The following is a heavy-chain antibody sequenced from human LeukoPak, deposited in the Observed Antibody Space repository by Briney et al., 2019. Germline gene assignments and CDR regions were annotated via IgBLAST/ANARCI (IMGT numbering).Heavy chain of an antibody. Sequence: GASVKVSCKASGYTFTCYYMHWVRQAPGQGLEWMGWINPNSGGTNYAQKFQGRVTMTRDTSISTAYMELSRLRSDDTAVYYCARVDVALGWFGELSNWFDPWGQGTLVTVSS. CDR3: ARVDVALGWFGELSNWFDP. V-gene: IGHV1-2*02. J-gene: IGHJ5*02. CDR1: GYTFTCYY. D-gene: IGHD3-10*01. CDR2: INPNSGGT.